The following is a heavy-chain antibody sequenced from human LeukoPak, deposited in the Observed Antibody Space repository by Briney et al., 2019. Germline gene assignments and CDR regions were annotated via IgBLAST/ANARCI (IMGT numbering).Heavy chain of an antibody. CDR2: ISYEGNNK. D-gene: IGHD2-2*01. Sequence: GGSLRLSCAASGFIFSNYAMHWVRQAPGKGLEWVAVISYEGNNKYYADSVKGRFTISRDNSKNTLYLQMNSLRAEDTAVYYCAKDSILIPASKSALDYWGQGTLVTVSP. CDR3: AKDSILIPASKSALDY. V-gene: IGHV3-30-3*01. J-gene: IGHJ4*02. CDR1: GFIFSNYA.